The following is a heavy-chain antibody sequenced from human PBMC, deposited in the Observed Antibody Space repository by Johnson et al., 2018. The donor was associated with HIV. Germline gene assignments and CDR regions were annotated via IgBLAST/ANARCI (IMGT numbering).Heavy chain of an antibody. D-gene: IGHD4-11*01. Sequence: VQLVESGGGVVQPGGSLRLSCAASGFTFSSYAMHWVRQAPGKGLEWVSGISWNSGSIGYADSVKGRFTISTDNAKNSMYLQMDSLRAEDTAVYYWALPPTVTTDVYVFDIWGQGTMVTVSS. J-gene: IGHJ3*02. CDR1: GFTFSSYA. V-gene: IGHV3-9*01. CDR2: ISWNSGSI. CDR3: ALPPTVTTDVYVFDI.